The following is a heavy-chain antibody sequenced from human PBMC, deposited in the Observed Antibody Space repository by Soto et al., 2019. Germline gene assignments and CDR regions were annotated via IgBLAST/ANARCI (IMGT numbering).Heavy chain of an antibody. V-gene: IGHV1-3*01. CDR2: INAGNGNT. CDR3: ARDFLVAPGVNWFDP. J-gene: IGHJ5*02. Sequence: EASVKVSCKASGYIFATYIIHWVRQAPGQRLEWMGWINAGNGNTKYSQKFQGRVTMTRDTSASTAYMELSSLTSEDTAVYYCARDFLVAPGVNWFDPRGPGPLLTVS. CDR1: GYIFATYI. D-gene: IGHD2-2*01.